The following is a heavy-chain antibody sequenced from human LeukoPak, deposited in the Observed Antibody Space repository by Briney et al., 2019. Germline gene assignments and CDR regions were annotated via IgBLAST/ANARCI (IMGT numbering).Heavy chain of an antibody. CDR3: AKAPVATFDT. D-gene: IGHD5-12*01. Sequence: GGSLRLSCAASGFTFSNYDMHWVRQAPGKGLEWVAFILFDGSNKYYAYSVKGRFTISRDNSKNTLYLQMNSLRAEDTAVYFCAKAPVATFDTWAQGTMATVSS. J-gene: IGHJ3*02. CDR2: ILFDGSNK. CDR1: GFTFSNYD. V-gene: IGHV3-30*02.